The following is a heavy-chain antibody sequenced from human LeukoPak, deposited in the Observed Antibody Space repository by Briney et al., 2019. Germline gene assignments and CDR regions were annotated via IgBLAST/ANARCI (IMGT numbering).Heavy chain of an antibody. CDR2: INPNSGGT. V-gene: IGHV1-2*02. CDR3: ARDLKRVSGSYVLG. J-gene: IGHJ4*02. Sequence: ASVKVSCKASGYTFTGYYMHWVRQAPGQGHEWMGWINPNSGGTNYAQKFQGRVTMTRDTSISTAYMELSRLRSDDTAVYYCARDLKRVSGSYVLGWGQGTLVTVSS. D-gene: IGHD1-26*01. CDR1: GYTFTGYY.